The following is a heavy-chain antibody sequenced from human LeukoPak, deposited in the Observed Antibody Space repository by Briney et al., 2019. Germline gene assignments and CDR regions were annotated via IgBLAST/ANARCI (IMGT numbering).Heavy chain of an antibody. CDR2: IWYDGSNK. D-gene: IGHD6-19*01. CDR1: GFTFSSYG. V-gene: IGHV3-33*01. CDR3: ARGAGYSSGWVDAFDI. Sequence: PGGSLRLSCAASGFTFSSYGMHRVRQAPGKGLEWVAVIWYDGSNKYYADSVKGRFTISRDNSKNTLYLQMNSLRAEDTAVYYCARGAGYSSGWVDAFDIWGQGTMVTVSS. J-gene: IGHJ3*02.